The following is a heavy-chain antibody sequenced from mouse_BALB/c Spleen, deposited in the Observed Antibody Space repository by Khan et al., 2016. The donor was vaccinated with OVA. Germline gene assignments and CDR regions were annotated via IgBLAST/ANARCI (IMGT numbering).Heavy chain of an antibody. D-gene: IGHD1-1*01. V-gene: IGHV1-7*01. J-gene: IGHJ2*01. CDR1: GYTFINYW. CDR3: ARRGLRWDFDY. Sequence: QVQLQQSGAELAKPGASVKMSCKASGYTFINYWIVWVKQRPGQGLVWIGYINPSTGYTEYNQNFKDKATLTADTSSSTAYMQLSSLTSEDSAVYYCARRGLRWDFDYWGQGTTLTVSS. CDR2: INPSTGYT.